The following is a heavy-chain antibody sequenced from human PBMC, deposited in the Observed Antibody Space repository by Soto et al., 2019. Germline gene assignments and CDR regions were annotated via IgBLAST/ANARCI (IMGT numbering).Heavy chain of an antibody. V-gene: IGHV1-69*12. Sequence: QVQLVQSGAEVKKPGSSVKVSCKVSGGTFSNYAIDWVRLAPGHGLEWMGGIVPIFGTTYSTQKFQGRATIIADDSKTTAYLEMSSLRSEDTAIYYCARVEAVAGLYNYHGLDVWGQGTAVTVSS. CDR3: ARVEAVAGLYNYHGLDV. D-gene: IGHD6-19*01. J-gene: IGHJ6*02. CDR1: GGTFSNYA. CDR2: IVPIFGTT.